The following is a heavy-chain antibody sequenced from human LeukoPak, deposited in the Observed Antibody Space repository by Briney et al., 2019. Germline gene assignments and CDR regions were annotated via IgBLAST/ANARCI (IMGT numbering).Heavy chain of an antibody. D-gene: IGHD3-3*01. J-gene: IGHJ6*03. CDR1: GGSISSYY. CDR3: AREGQVFWSGYYPDYYYYYMDV. V-gene: IGHV4-59*12. Sequence: PSETLSLTCTVSGGSISSYYWSWIRQPPGKGLEWIGYIYYSGSTNYNPSLKSRVTISVDTSKNQFSLKLSSVTAADTAVYYCAREGQVFWSGYYPDYYYYYMDVWGKGTTVTVSS. CDR2: IYYSGST.